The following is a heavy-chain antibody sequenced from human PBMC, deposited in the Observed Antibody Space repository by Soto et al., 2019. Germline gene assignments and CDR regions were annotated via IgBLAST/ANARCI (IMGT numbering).Heavy chain of an antibody. CDR2: MNPNSGNT. V-gene: IGHV1-8*01. CDR1: GYTFTSYD. D-gene: IGHD2-8*01. Sequence: QVQLVQSGAEVKKPGASVKVSCKASGYTFTSYDIHWVRQATGQGLEWMGWMNPNSGNTGYAQKFQGRVTITRNTSISTSDMEMSSLKSEETAVYYCARSTNGYGDPHWGKGSLVTVSS. CDR3: ARSTNGYGDPH. J-gene: IGHJ4*02.